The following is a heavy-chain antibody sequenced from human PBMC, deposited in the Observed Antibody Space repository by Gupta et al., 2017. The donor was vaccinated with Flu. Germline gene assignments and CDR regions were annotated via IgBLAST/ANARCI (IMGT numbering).Heavy chain of an antibody. D-gene: IGHD1-7*01. J-gene: IGHJ3*02. CDR3: ARGVPFFSYNWNYGAFDI. V-gene: IGHV6-1*01. CDR2: TYYRSKWYN. Sequence: QVQLQQSGPGLVKPSQTLPLTCAISGDSVSSNSAAWNWIRQSPSRGLEWLGRTYYRSKWYNDYAVSVKSRITINPDTSKNQFSLQLNSVTPEDTAVYYCARGVPFFSYNWNYGAFDIWGQGTMVTVSS. CDR1: GDSVSSNSAA.